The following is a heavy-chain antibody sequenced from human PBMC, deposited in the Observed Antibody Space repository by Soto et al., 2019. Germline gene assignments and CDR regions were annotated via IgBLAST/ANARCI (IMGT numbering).Heavy chain of an antibody. J-gene: IGHJ3*02. CDR1: GGTFSSYA. V-gene: IGHV1-3*01. D-gene: IGHD3-3*01. CDR3: ARDLAIDDFWSGYYRVGNDAFDI. CDR2: INAGNGNT. Sequence: ASVKVCCKDSGGTFSSYARQWVRQDPGQRLEWMGWINAGNGNTKYSQKFQGRVTITRDTSASTAYMELSSLRSEDTAVYYCARDLAIDDFWSGYYRVGNDAFDIWGQGTMVTVSS.